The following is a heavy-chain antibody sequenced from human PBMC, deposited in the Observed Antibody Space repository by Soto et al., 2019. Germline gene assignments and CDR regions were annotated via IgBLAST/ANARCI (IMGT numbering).Heavy chain of an antibody. J-gene: IGHJ4*02. Sequence: QVQLQQWGAGLLKPSETLSLTCAVYGGSFSGYYWSWIRQPPGKGLEWIGEINHSGSTNYNPSLKSRVTISVDTSKNQFSLKLSSVTAADTAVYYCARAAAGLKRGDFDYWGQGTLVTVSS. D-gene: IGHD6-13*01. CDR3: ARAAAGLKRGDFDY. V-gene: IGHV4-34*01. CDR2: INHSGST. CDR1: GGSFSGYY.